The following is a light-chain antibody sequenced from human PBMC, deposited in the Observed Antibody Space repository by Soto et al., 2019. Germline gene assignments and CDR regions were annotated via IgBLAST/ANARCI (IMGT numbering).Light chain of an antibody. CDR2: KAS. J-gene: IGKJ4*01. CDR3: QQANSFPLT. CDR1: QSITSW. V-gene: IGKV1-5*03. Sequence: DIHMTQSPSTLSASVGDRVTITCRASQSITSWLAWYQQKQGKAPKLLIYKASSLESGVPSRFRGSGSGTEFTLTVSRLQPEDFETYYCQQANSFPLTFGGGTKVDIK.